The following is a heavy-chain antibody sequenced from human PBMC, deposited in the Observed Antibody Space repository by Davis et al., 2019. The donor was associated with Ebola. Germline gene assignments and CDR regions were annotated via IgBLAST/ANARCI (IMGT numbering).Heavy chain of an antibody. CDR2: IYYSGDT. CDR3: ATATSNGWPLGHYYMDV. Sequence: PSETLSLTCTVSGGSISRGGSYWNWIRQLPGKGLEWIGNIYYSGDTDYNPSLKSRVTISIDTSKNQFALKMSSVTAADTAVYYCATATSNGWPLGHYYMDVWGKGTTVTVSS. D-gene: IGHD6-19*01. CDR1: GGSISRGGSY. J-gene: IGHJ6*03. V-gene: IGHV4-31*03.